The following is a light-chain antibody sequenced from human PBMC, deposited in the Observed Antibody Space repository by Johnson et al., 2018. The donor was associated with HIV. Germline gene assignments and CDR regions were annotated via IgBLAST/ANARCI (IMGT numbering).Light chain of an antibody. CDR3: GTWDSSLSVYV. CDR1: SSNIGNNY. J-gene: IGLJ1*01. CDR2: ENN. Sequence: QAVLTQPPSVSAAPGQKVTISCSGSSSNIGNNYVSWYQQLPGKAPKLLIYENNKRPSGIPDRFSGSKSGTSATLGITGLQTGDEADYYCGTWDSSLSVYVSGTGPKVTVL. V-gene: IGLV1-51*02.